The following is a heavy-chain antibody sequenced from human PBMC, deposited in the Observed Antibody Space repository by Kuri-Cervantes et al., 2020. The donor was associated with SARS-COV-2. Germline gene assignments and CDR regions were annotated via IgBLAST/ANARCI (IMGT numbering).Heavy chain of an antibody. J-gene: IGHJ5*02. CDR2: IYYSGST. CDR3: ARALGTPGWFDP. D-gene: IGHD3-16*01. CDR1: GDSISSSSYY. V-gene: IGHV4-39*07. Sequence: GSLRLSCTVSGDSISSSSYYWGWIRQPPGKGLEWIGSIYYSGSTYYNPSLKSRVTISVDTSKNQFSLQLSSVTAADTAVYYCARALGTPGWFDPWGQGTLVTVSS.